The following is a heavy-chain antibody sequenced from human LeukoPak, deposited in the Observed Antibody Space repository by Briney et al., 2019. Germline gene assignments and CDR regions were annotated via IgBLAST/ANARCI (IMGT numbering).Heavy chain of an antibody. J-gene: IGHJ4*02. V-gene: IGHV1-18*04. CDR2: ISGYNAKT. CDR3: ARVRDYYASSDYSDY. Sequence: ASVKVSCKTSGYTLTSYYVSWVRQAPGQGLEWMGWISGYNAKTKYVQKFQGRITMTIDTSTTTAYMELRSLTSDDTAVYYCARVRDYYASSDYSDYWGQGTLVTVSS. CDR1: GYTLTSYY. D-gene: IGHD3-22*01.